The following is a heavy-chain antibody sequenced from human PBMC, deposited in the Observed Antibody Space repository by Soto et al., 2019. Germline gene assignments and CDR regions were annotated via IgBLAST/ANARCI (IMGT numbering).Heavy chain of an antibody. V-gene: IGHV4-4*02. D-gene: IGHD4-17*01. Sequence: QVQLQESGPGLVMPSGTLSLTCAVSGGSISSSNWWSWVRQPPGKGLEWIGEIYHSGSTNYNTSHKSRVTLSVDQSKNQFSLKLRSVTAADTAVDYWARHGDYGASDYWGQGTLVTVSS. CDR2: IYHSGST. J-gene: IGHJ4*02. CDR3: ARHGDYGASDY. CDR1: GGSISSSNW.